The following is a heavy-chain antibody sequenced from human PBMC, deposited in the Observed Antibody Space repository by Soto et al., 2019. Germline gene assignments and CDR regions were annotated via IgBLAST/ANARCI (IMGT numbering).Heavy chain of an antibody. J-gene: IGHJ4*02. V-gene: IGHV3-23*01. Sequence: GGSLRLSCAASGFTFSIYAMSWVRQAPGKGLEWVSAISGSGGSTYYADSVKGRFTISRDNSKNTLYLQMNSLRAEDTAVYYCAKDVPDIVVVPAATFFDYWGQGTLVTVSS. CDR3: AKDVPDIVVVPAATFFDY. CDR1: GFTFSIYA. CDR2: ISGSGGST. D-gene: IGHD2-2*01.